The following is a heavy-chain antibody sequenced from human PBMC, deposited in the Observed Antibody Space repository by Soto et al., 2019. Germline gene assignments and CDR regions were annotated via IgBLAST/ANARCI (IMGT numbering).Heavy chain of an antibody. V-gene: IGHV3-23*01. J-gene: IGHJ4*02. Sequence: PGGSLRLSCAASGFSLTSYHMTWVRQAPGKGLEWVSTISDTGTDTYYADSVKGRFSISRDIADNTLFLQMNSLRAEDTAVYYCARGKSRDAYNPLGYWGPGTLVTVSS. CDR3: ARGKSRDAYNPLGY. D-gene: IGHD1-1*01. CDR1: GFSLTSYH. CDR2: ISDTGTDT.